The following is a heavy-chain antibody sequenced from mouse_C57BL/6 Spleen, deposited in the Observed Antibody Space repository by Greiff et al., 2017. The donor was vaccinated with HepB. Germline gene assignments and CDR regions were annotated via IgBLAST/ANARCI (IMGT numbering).Heavy chain of an antibody. CDR3: ITDNDYDVGFAY. CDR1: GFNIKDYY. V-gene: IGHV14-1*01. Sequence: EVQLQQSGAELVRPGASVKLSCTASGFNIKDYYMHWVKQRPEQGLEWIGRIDPEDVDTEYAPKFQGKATMTADTSSNTAYLLLSSLTSDDTAVYYCITDNDYDVGFAYWGQRTLVTVSA. D-gene: IGHD2-4*01. CDR2: IDPEDVDT. J-gene: IGHJ3*01.